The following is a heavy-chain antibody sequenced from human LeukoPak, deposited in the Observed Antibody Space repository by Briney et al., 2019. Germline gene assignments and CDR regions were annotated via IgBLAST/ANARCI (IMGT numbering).Heavy chain of an antibody. V-gene: IGHV3-21*01. CDR3: AELGITMIGGV. CDR2: ISSSSGYI. J-gene: IGHJ6*04. CDR1: GFTFSSYS. D-gene: IGHD3-10*02. Sequence: GSLRLSCAASGFTFSSYSMTWVRQAPGKGLEWVSSISSSSGYIYYADSVKGRFTISRDNAKNSLYLQMNSLRAEDTAVYYCAELGITMIGGVWGKGTTVTISS.